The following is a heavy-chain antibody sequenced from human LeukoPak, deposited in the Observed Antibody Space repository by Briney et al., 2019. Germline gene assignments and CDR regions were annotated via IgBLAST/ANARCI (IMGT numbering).Heavy chain of an antibody. D-gene: IGHD3-10*01. CDR1: GFTFSSYS. Sequence: GGSLRLSCAASGFTFSSYSMNWVRQAPGKGLEWVSSISSSSSYIYYADSVKGRFTISRDNAKNSLYLQMNSLRAEDTALYYCARDRGVGGSYYYYMDVWGKGTTVTVSS. V-gene: IGHV3-21*04. CDR3: ARDRGVGGSYYYYMDV. J-gene: IGHJ6*03. CDR2: ISSSSSYI.